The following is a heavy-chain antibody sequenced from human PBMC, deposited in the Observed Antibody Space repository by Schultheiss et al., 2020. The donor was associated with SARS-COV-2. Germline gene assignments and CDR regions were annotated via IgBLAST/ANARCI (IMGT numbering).Heavy chain of an antibody. D-gene: IGHD2-21*02. V-gene: IGHV1-69*05. CDR3: VKTYCSGTCYSDWFDP. CDR1: GGTFSSYA. CDR2: IIPIFGTA. Sequence: SVKVSCKASGGTFSSYAISWVRQAPGQGLEWMGGIIPIFGTANYAQKFQGRVTMTRDTSTSTVYMELSSLRSEDTAIYYCVKTYCSGTCYSDWFDPWGQGTLVTVSS. J-gene: IGHJ5*02.